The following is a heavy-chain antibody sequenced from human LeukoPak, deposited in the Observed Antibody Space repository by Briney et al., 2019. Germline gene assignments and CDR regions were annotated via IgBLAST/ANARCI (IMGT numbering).Heavy chain of an antibody. CDR1: GGSISSYH. CDR2: IYTSGST. J-gene: IGHJ6*03. CDR3: ARDSVYYDSSGYYSNYYYYMDV. D-gene: IGHD3-22*01. V-gene: IGHV4-4*07. Sequence: PSETLSLTCSVSGGSISSYHWSWIRRPAGKGLGWIGRIYTSGSTNYNPSLKSRVTMSVDTSKNQISLKLSSVTAADTAVYYCARDSVYYDSSGYYSNYYYYMDVWGKGTTVTVSS.